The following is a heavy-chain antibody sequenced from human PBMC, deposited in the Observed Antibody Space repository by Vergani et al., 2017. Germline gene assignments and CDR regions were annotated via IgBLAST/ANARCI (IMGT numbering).Heavy chain of an antibody. Sequence: QITLKESGPTLVKPTQTLTLTCTFSGFSLSTSGVGVGWIRQPPGKALEWLALIYWNDDKRYSPSLMSRLTITKDTSKNQVVLTMTNMDPVDTATYYCSQGSSGGGNFDYWGQGTLVTVSS. V-gene: IGHV2-5*01. CDR2: IYWNDDK. D-gene: IGHD6-13*01. J-gene: IGHJ4*02. CDR3: SQGSSGGGNFDY. CDR1: GFSLSTSGVG.